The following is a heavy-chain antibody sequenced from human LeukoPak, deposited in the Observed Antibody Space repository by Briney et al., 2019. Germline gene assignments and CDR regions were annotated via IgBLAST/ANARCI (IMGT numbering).Heavy chain of an antibody. CDR2: ISGSGGST. CDR1: GFTFSSYA. D-gene: IGHD3-10*01. CDR3: AKDRDDYYGSGSYYPRRDY. J-gene: IGHJ4*02. Sequence: GGSLRLSCAASGFTFSSYAMSWVRQAPVKVLEWVSAISGSGGSTYYADSVKGRFTISRDNSKNTLYLQMNSLRAEDTAVYYCAKDRDDYYGSGSYYPRRDYWGQGTLVTVSS. V-gene: IGHV3-23*01.